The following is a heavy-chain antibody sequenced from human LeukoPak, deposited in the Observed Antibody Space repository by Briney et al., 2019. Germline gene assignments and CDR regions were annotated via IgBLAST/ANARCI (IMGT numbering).Heavy chain of an antibody. CDR2: IYPGDSDT. CDR3: ARKGYYYDSSGYYHSAFDI. V-gene: IGHV5-51*01. CDR1: GYSFTSYW. J-gene: IGHJ3*02. D-gene: IGHD3-22*01. Sequence: GESLKISCKGSGYSFTSYWIGWVRQMPGKGLEWMGIIYPGDSDTRYSPSFQGQVTFSADKSISTAYLQWSSLKASDTAMYYCARKGYYYDSSGYYHSAFDIWGQGTMATVSS.